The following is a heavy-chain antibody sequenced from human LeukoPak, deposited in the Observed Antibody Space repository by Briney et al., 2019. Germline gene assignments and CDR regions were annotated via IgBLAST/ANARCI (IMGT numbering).Heavy chain of an antibody. V-gene: IGHV3-21*04. CDR3: AKAGTGYYFDY. Sequence: GGSLRLSCAASGFTFSSYSMNWVRQAPGKGLEWVSSISSSSYIYYADSVKGRFTISRDNSKNTLYLQMNSLRAEDTALYYCAKAGTGYYFDYWGQGTLVTVSS. CDR1: GFTFSSYS. CDR2: ISSSSYI. J-gene: IGHJ4*02. D-gene: IGHD6-13*01.